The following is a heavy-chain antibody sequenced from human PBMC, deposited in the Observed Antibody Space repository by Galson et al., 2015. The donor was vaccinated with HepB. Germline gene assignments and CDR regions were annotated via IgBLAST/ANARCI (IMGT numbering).Heavy chain of an antibody. Sequence: SLRLSCAASGFTFSSYAMHWVRQAQGKGLEWVAVISYDGSNKYYADSVKGRFTISRDNSKNTLYLQMNSLRAEDTAVYYCASDLGGSHDYWGQGTLVTVSS. D-gene: IGHD3-16*01. CDR3: ASDLGGSHDY. V-gene: IGHV3-30-3*01. CDR2: ISYDGSNK. CDR1: GFTFSSYA. J-gene: IGHJ4*02.